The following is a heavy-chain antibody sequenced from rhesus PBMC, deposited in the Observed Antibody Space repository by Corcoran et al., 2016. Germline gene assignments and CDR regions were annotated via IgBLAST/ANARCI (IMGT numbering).Heavy chain of an antibody. D-gene: IGHD1-44*02. V-gene: IGHV1-180*01. CDR1: GYTFTSYY. Sequence: QVQLVQTGAEIKQPGASVKLSCKASGYTFTSYYMHWVRQATGKGLEWIRLISPYNGNKVDAQDIQCRVSITTDTSTSTGKKELRSLGAEDTAVYCCTRASGWELQRGFDYWGQGVLVTVSS. CDR3: TRASGWELQRGFDY. CDR2: ISPYNGNK. J-gene: IGHJ4*01.